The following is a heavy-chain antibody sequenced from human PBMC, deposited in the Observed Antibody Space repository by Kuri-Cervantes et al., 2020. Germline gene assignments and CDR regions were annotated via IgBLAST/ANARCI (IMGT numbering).Heavy chain of an antibody. CDR2: ISGSGGNT. CDR1: GFTFSSYA. CDR3: ARDAPYYEAYYFDY. Sequence: GESLKISCAASGFTFSSYAMSWVRQAPGKGLEWVSAISGSGGNTYYADSVKGRFTISRDNSKNTLYLQMNSLRAEDTAVYYCARDAPYYEAYYFDYWGQGTLVTVSS. V-gene: IGHV3-23*01. D-gene: IGHD3-3*01. J-gene: IGHJ4*02.